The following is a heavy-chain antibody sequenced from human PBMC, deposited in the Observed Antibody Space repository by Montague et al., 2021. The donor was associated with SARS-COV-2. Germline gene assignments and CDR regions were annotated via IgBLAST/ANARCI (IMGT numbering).Heavy chain of an antibody. V-gene: IGHV3-7*01. J-gene: IGHJ4*02. CDR3: AKHGPYTFDY. CDR2: IVPDGSHK. Sequence: SLRLSCAASGFTFSSYWMGWVRQAPGKGLEWVANIVPDGSHKLYVGPGEGRFTISRDNAKNSLYLQMNNLRAEDTAVYYCAKHGPYTFDYWGQGTLVTVSS. D-gene: IGHD2-2*02. CDR1: GFTFSSYW.